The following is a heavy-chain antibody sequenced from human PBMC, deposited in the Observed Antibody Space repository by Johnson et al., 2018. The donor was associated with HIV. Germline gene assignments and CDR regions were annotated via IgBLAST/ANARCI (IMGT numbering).Heavy chain of an antibody. D-gene: IGHD6-6*01. Sequence: QVQLVESGGGLVQPGGSLRLSCAASGFTFSSYAMHWVRQAPGKGLEWVAVISYDGSNKYYADSVKGRFTISRDNSKNTLYLQMNSLRAEDTAVYYCARPHVSSIAARRGVFDIWGQGTMVTVSS. CDR1: GFTFSSYA. J-gene: IGHJ3*02. V-gene: IGHV3-30*04. CDR2: ISYDGSNK. CDR3: ARPHVSSIAARRGVFDI.